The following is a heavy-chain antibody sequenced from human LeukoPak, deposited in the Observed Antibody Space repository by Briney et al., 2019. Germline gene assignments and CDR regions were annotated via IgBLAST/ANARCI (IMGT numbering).Heavy chain of an antibody. Sequence: GGSLRLSCAVSGFTFSSYAMHWVREAPGKGLEWVAVISYDGSNKYYAASVKGRFTISRDNSKNTLYLQMNSLRAEDTAVYYCARGADSSWFKKNWFDPWGQGTLVTVSS. CDR2: ISYDGSNK. J-gene: IGHJ5*02. CDR1: GFTFSSYA. V-gene: IGHV3-30*04. D-gene: IGHD6-13*01. CDR3: ARGADSSWFKKNWFDP.